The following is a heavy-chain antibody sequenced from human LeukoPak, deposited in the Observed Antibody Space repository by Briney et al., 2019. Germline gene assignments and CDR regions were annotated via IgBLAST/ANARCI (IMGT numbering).Heavy chain of an antibody. J-gene: IGHJ4*02. Sequence: GGSLRLSCAASGFTFSTYSMNWVRQAPGKGLEWASSISSSSSYIYYADSVKGRFTISRDNAKNSLYLQMNSLRAEDTAVYYCAMEGYSGNYPAYWGQGTLVTVSS. D-gene: IGHD1-26*01. V-gene: IGHV3-21*01. CDR1: GFTFSTYS. CDR2: ISSSSSYI. CDR3: AMEGYSGNYPAY.